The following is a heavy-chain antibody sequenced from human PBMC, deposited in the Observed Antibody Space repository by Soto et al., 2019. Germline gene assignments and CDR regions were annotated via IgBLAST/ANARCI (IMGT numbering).Heavy chain of an antibody. CDR3: AREGDDTSGYVSY. Sequence: GPLRLSCAASGFTFSSNYMSWVRQAPGKGLEWVSVIYSGGSTYYADSVKGRFTISRHNSKNTLYLQMNSLRAEDTAVYYCAREGDDTSGYVSYWGQGTLVTVSS. V-gene: IGHV3-53*04. D-gene: IGHD5-12*01. CDR2: IYSGGST. J-gene: IGHJ4*02. CDR1: GFTFSSNY.